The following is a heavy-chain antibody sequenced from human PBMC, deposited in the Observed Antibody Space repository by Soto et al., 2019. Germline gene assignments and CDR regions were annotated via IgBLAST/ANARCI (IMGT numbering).Heavy chain of an antibody. V-gene: IGHV3-23*01. J-gene: IGHJ4*02. Sequence: GGSPRLSCAASGLTFTSYAMSWVRQAPGKGLEWVSGIGGSGRSTFYADSVKGRFTISRDNSKNTLYLQMNSLRVEDTAIYYCAKDRRNGYSSGSDYWGQGTLVTVSS. D-gene: IGHD6-19*01. CDR2: IGGSGRST. CDR1: GLTFTSYA. CDR3: AKDRRNGYSSGSDY.